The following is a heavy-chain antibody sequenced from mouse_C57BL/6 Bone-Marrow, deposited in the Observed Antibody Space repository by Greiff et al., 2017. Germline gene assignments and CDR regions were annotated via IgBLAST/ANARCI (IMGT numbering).Heavy chain of an antibody. CDR1: GFSLTSYG. V-gene: IGHV2-5*01. J-gene: IGHJ4*01. CDR3: AKNGDYYGSSYDLLYAMDY. D-gene: IGHD1-1*01. Sequence: VQLQQSGPGLVQPSQSLSITCTVSGFSLTSYGVHWVRQSPGKGLEWLGVIWRGGSTDYNAAFMSRLSITKDNSKSQVFFKMNSLQADDTAIYDCAKNGDYYGSSYDLLYAMDYWGQGTSVTVSS. CDR2: IWRGGST.